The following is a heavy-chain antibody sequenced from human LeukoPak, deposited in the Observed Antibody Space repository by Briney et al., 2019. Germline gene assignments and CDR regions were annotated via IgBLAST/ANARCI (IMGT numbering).Heavy chain of an antibody. CDR2: IYSDGST. CDR1: GVTVSRKH. Sequence: GGGPRLSCAAPGVTVSRKHMSWGRPAPGKGVEWVSEIYSDGSTYYAASVKGRFSISRDNSKNTVYLQLNSLRAEDTAVYYCARDLREHGVFDIWGQGTLVTVSS. D-gene: IGHD1-26*01. CDR3: ARDLREHGVFDI. J-gene: IGHJ3*02. V-gene: IGHV3-53*01.